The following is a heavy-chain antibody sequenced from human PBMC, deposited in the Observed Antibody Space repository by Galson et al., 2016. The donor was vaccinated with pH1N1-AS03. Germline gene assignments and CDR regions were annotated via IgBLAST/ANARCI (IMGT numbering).Heavy chain of an antibody. D-gene: IGHD1-26*01. CDR2: IILGRCNACIHGENT. CDR3: AGRPTGLDY. J-gene: IGHJ4*02. Sequence: SETLSLTCTVSTASFRGAYSAWIRQPPGQGLEWIGEIILGRCNACIHGENTKYAPSLKSRVTISIDTSRNQLSLTLTSVTAADTAVNYCAGRPTGLDYWGPGSLVTVSS. CDR1: TASFRGAY. V-gene: IGHV4-34*12.